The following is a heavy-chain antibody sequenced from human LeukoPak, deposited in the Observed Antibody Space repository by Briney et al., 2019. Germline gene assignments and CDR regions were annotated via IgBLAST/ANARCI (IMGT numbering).Heavy chain of an antibody. CDR1: GFTFSTYN. V-gene: IGHV3-21*01. D-gene: IGHD3-22*01. CDR3: ARDLSITMIVVVKNYYYMDV. Sequence: GGSLRLSCAASGFTFSTYNMNWVRQTPGRGLEWVSSITSTSTYIYYADSVKGRFTISRDNAKNSLYLQMNSLRAEDTAVYYCARDLSITMIVVVKNYYYMDVWGKGTTVTVSS. J-gene: IGHJ6*03. CDR2: ITSTSTYI.